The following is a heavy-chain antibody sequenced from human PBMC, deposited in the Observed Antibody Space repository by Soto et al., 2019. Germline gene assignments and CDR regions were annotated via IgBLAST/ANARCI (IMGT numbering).Heavy chain of an antibody. CDR1: GFTFSNYA. D-gene: IGHD6-13*01. J-gene: IGHJ4*02. CDR3: ARRGPGTYFDY. CDR2: ISGSGDST. Sequence: GGSLRLSCTASGFTFSNYAMNWVRQAPGKGLEWVSVISGSGDSTYYADSVKGRFTISRDNSKNTLYLQMNSLRTEDTAVYYCARRGPGTYFDYWGQGTLVTVSS. V-gene: IGHV3-23*01.